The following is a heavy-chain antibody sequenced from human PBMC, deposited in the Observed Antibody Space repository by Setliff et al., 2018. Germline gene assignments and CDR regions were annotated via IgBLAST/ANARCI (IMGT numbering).Heavy chain of an antibody. V-gene: IGHV1-2*04. CDR3: ARGRDFWSGYLVN. J-gene: IGHJ4*02. D-gene: IGHD3-3*01. CDR1: GYTFTGYY. CDR2: INPNSGGT. Sequence: GASVKVSCKASGYTFTGYYMHWVRQAPGQGLEWMGWINPNSGGTNYAQKFQGWVTMTRDTSISTAYMELSRLRSDDTAVYYCARGRDFWSGYLVNWGQGTLVTVSS.